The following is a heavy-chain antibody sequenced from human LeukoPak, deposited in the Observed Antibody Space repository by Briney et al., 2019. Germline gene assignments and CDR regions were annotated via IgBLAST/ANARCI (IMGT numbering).Heavy chain of an antibody. J-gene: IGHJ4*02. CDR1: GGSISSDDYY. V-gene: IGHV4-61*02. CDR3: ARGSSAGASLRHDY. CDR2: IYITGNT. D-gene: IGHD1-26*01. Sequence: PSETLSLTCTESGGSISSDDYYWNWIRQPAGRGLEWIGRIYITGNTMYNPSLESRVKMSIDTSKNQVSLTVKSVTAADTAVYYCARGSSAGASLRHDYWGQGTLVTVSS.